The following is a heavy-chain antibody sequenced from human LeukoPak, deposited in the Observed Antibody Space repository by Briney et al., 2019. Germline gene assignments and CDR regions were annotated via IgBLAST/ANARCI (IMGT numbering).Heavy chain of an antibody. V-gene: IGHV1-18*01. CDR2: ISAYNGNT. Sequence: ASVKVSCKASGYTFTSYGISWVRQAPGQGLEWMGWISAYNGNTNYAQKLQGRVTMTTDTSTSTAYMELRSLRSDDTAVYYCARDSRRVAVAGTGDYWGQGTLVTVSS. J-gene: IGHJ4*02. CDR3: ARDSRRVAVAGTGDY. CDR1: GYTFTSYG. D-gene: IGHD6-19*01.